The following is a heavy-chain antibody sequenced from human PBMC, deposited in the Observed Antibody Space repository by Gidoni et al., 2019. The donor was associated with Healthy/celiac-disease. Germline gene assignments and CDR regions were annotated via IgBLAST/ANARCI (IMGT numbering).Heavy chain of an antibody. Sequence: QLQLQESGPGLVKPSETLSLTCTVSGGSISSRSYYWGWIRQPPGKGLEWIGSIYYSGSTYYNPSLKSRVTISVDTSKNQFSLKLSSVTAADTAVYYCARHFGSRELRGVMDVWGQGTTVTVSS. CDR2: IYYSGST. CDR1: GGSISSRSYY. J-gene: IGHJ6*02. CDR3: ARHFGSRELRGVMDV. V-gene: IGHV4-39*01. D-gene: IGHD1-26*01.